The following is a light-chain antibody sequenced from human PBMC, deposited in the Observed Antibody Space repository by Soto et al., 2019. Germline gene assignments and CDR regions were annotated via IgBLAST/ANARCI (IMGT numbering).Light chain of an antibody. V-gene: IGKV1-12*01. CDR2: TGS. CDR3: QQTLSFPQT. Sequence: DIQMTQSPSSVSASVGDRVTITCRASQAIDSWLAWYQQKPGEAPKLLIFTGSLLHSGVPPRFSGSGSGTDLTLTISSLQPEDFATYYCQQTLSFPQTFGQGTKVDIK. J-gene: IGKJ1*01. CDR1: QAIDSW.